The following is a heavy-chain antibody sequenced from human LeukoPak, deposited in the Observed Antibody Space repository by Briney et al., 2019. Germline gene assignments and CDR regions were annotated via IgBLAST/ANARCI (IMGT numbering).Heavy chain of an antibody. CDR2: VSPDGYD. J-gene: IGHJ5*02. CDR3: ARIRCVSGPEICYNH. D-gene: IGHD2-8*01. CDR1: GVSLTDYY. Sequence: PSETLSLTCAVSGVSLTDYYWSWIRQSPGKGLGWIGEVSPDGYDKYNPSLKSRVSISVDRSANQLSLRLSSVTAADTAIYYCARIRCVSGPEICYNHWAQGSLVTVSS. V-gene: IGHV4-34*01.